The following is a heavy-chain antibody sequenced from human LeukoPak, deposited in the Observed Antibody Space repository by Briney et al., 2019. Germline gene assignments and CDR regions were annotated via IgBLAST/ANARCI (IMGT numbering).Heavy chain of an antibody. Sequence: SETLSLTCTVSGYSISSGYYWGWIRQPPGKGLEWIGSIYRSGSTYYNPSLKSRVTISVDTSKNQFSLKLSSVTAADTAVYYCARFYYDSSGYYHDAFDIWGQGTMVTVSS. D-gene: IGHD3-22*01. V-gene: IGHV4-38-2*02. CDR2: IYRSGST. CDR3: ARFYYDSSGYYHDAFDI. CDR1: GYSISSGYY. J-gene: IGHJ3*02.